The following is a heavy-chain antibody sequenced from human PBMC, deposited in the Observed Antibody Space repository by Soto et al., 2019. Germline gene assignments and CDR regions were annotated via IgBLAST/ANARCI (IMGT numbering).Heavy chain of an antibody. D-gene: IGHD6-13*01. CDR3: ARDVGQQPPGTYYYYYGMDV. V-gene: IGHV1-46*01. Sequence: ASVKVSCKASGYTFTSYYMHWVRQAPGQGLEWMGIINPSGGSASYAQKFQGRVTMTRDTSTSTVYMELSSLRSEDTAVYYCARDVGQQPPGTYYYYYGMDVWGQGTTVTVSS. CDR1: GYTFTSYY. CDR2: INPSGGSA. J-gene: IGHJ6*02.